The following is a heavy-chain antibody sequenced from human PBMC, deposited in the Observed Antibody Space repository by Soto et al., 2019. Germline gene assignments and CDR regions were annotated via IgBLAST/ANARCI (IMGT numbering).Heavy chain of an antibody. CDR3: ATWHEREHAYDV. D-gene: IGHD1-1*01. V-gene: IGHV3-53*01. J-gene: IGHJ3*01. Sequence: DVQLVESGGGLIQPGESLRLSCAAFGLTVSGKKYVAWVRQAPGKGLEWVSAVYDVDGTYYEDSLKGRFTTSTDSSKTTVYLQMNDLRPDDTAVYYCATWHEREHAYDVWGQGTTVTVSS. CDR1: GLTVSGKKY. CDR2: VYDVDGT.